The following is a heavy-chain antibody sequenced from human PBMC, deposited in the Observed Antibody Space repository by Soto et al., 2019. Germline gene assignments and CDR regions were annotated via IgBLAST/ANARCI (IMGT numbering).Heavy chain of an antibody. V-gene: IGHV4-34*01. CDR2: INHSGST. D-gene: IGHD3-10*01. J-gene: IGHJ3*02. Sequence: SETLSLTCAVYGGSFGGYDWSRILQPPGKGLEWIGEINHSGSTNYNPSLKSRVTISVDTSKNQFSLKLSSVTAADTAVYYCARGLLLAYYYGSGSYYNRLAAFDIWGQGTMVTVSS. CDR3: ARGLLLAYYYGSGSYYNRLAAFDI. CDR1: GGSFGGYD.